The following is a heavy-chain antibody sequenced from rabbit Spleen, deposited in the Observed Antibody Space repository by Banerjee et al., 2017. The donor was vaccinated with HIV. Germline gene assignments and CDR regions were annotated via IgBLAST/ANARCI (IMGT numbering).Heavy chain of an antibody. D-gene: IGHD1-1*01. V-gene: IGHV1S40*01. Sequence: QSLEESGGDLVKPGASLTLTCIASGVSFSGNSYMCWVRQAPGKGLEWIACIDTGSSGFTYFASWAKGRFTISKASSTTVTLQMTSLTAADTATYFCARDTSSSFSSYGMDLWGQGTLAPS. CDR1: GVSFSGNSY. CDR2: IDTGSSGFT. CDR3: ARDTSSSFSSYGMDL. J-gene: IGHJ6*01.